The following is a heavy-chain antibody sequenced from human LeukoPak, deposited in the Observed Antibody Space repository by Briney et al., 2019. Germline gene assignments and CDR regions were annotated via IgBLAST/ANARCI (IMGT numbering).Heavy chain of an antibody. Sequence: GGSLRLSCAASGFTFSNAWMSWVRQAPGKGLEWVGRIKSKTDGGATDYAAPVKGRFTISRDDSKNTLYLQMNSLRAEDTAVYYCTRYLSGGFDSWGQGTLVTVSS. CDR2: IKSKTDGGAT. J-gene: IGHJ4*02. D-gene: IGHD2-15*01. CDR1: GFTFSNAW. V-gene: IGHV3-15*05. CDR3: TRYLSGGFDS.